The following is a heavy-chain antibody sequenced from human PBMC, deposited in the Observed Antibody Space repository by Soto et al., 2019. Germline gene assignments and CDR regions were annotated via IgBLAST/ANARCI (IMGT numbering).Heavy chain of an antibody. CDR2: MNPYSNNA. Sequence: QAQLVQSGTEGKKPGASVKVSCQASGYTFTNYDIFWMRQATGKGLEWMGWMNPYSNNAGYAEKFQGGVTMTRDTSTSTAYMELSGLTSEDTAVYYCARGASYYYDKHGDYRNWYFDLWGRGTLLRVSS. V-gene: IGHV1-8*01. J-gene: IGHJ2*01. CDR3: ARGASYYYDKHGDYRNWYFDL. D-gene: IGHD3-22*01. CDR1: GYTFTNYD.